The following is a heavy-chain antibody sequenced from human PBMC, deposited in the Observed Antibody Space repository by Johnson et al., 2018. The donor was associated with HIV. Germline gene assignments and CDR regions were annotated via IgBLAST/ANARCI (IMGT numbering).Heavy chain of an antibody. CDR3: ARPGGDYSAFDI. V-gene: IGHV3-30-3*01. Sequence: QMQLVESGGGLVQPGGSLRLSCAASGFTVSSNYMSWVRQAPGKGLEWVAVISYDGSNKYYADSVKGRFTISRDNSKNTLYLQMNSLRAEDTAVYYCARPGGDYSAFDIWGQGTMVTVSS. D-gene: IGHD4-17*01. CDR1: GFTVSSNY. J-gene: IGHJ3*02. CDR2: ISYDGSNK.